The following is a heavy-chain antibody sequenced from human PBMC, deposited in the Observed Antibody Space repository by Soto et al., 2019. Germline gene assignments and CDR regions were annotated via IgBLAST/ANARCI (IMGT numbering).Heavy chain of an antibody. CDR2: IYYSGST. CDR3: ARYGSGSYYPLNNWFDP. D-gene: IGHD3-10*01. J-gene: IGHJ5*02. V-gene: IGHV4-31*03. CDR1: GGSISSGVYY. Sequence: SETLSLTCTVSGGSISSGVYYWSWIRQHPGKGLEWIGYIYYSGSTYYNPSLKSRVTISVDTSKNQFSLKLSSVTAADTAVYYCARYGSGSYYPLNNWFDPWGQGTLVTVSS.